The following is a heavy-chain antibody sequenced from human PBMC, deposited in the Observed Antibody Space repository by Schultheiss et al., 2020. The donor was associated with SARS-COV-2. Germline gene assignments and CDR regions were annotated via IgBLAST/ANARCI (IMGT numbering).Heavy chain of an antibody. CDR3: ARGVHYGSGSWAYYYYGMDV. V-gene: IGHV1-2*02. J-gene: IGHJ6*02. D-gene: IGHD3-10*01. Sequence: ASVKVSCKASGGTFSSYAISWVRQAPGQGLEWMGWINPNSGGTNYAQKFQGRVTMTRDTSISTAYMELSSLRSEDTAVYYCARGVHYGSGSWAYYYYGMDVWGQGTTVTVSS. CDR1: GGTFSSYA. CDR2: INPNSGGT.